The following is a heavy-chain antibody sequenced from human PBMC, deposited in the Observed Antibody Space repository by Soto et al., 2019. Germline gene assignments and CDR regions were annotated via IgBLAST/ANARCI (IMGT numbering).Heavy chain of an antibody. V-gene: IGHV1-46*01. Sequence: QVQVVQSGAEGKKHGASVKVSCKTSGYTFTNYHVHWVRQAPGQGLEWMGAINPNGGSTTYAQHLQGRVTMTSDSSTSTVYMEMGSLRSDDSAVYYCALPKNTLGWYNFWGQGTLVTV. CDR1: GYTFTNYH. CDR2: INPNGGST. CDR3: ALPKNTLGWYNF. D-gene: IGHD6-19*01. J-gene: IGHJ4*02.